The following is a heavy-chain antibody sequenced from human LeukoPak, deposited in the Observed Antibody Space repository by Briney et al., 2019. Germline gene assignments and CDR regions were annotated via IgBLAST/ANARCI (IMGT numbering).Heavy chain of an antibody. CDR2: ISSSGSTI. V-gene: IGHV3-11*01. CDR3: ARSGYCSSTSCPEGAYYYMDV. J-gene: IGHJ6*03. D-gene: IGHD2-2*01. Sequence: GGSLRLSCAASGFTFSDYYMSWIRQAPGKGLERVSYISSSGSTIYYADSVKGRFTISRDNAKNSLYLQMNSLRAEDTAVYYCARSGYCSSTSCPEGAYYYMDVWGKGTTVTVSS. CDR1: GFTFSDYY.